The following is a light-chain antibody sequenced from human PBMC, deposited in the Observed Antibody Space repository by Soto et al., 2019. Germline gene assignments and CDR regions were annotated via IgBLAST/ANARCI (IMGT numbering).Light chain of an antibody. V-gene: IGLV1-47*01. CDR2: RNN. CDR1: SSNIGSNY. CDR3: AAWDDSLSAI. Sequence: QSVLTQPPSASGTPWQRVTISCSGSSSNIGSNYVYWYQQLPGTAPKLLIYRNNQRPSGVPDRFSGSKSGTSASLAISGLRSEDEADYYCAAWDDSLSAIFGGGTKVTVL. J-gene: IGLJ2*01.